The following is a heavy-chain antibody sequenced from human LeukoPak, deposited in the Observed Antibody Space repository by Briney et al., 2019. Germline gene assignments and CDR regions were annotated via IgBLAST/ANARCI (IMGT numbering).Heavy chain of an antibody. CDR3: ARQGDGYCSSTNCLYSFDY. J-gene: IGHJ4*02. CDR1: GGSISTSSYF. V-gene: IGHV4-39*01. Sequence: SETLSLTCTVSGGSISTSSYFWGWIRQSPGKGLEWIASIYYSGNTYYNPSLESRVTISEDTSKNQFSLKLSFVTAADTAVYYCARQGDGYCSSTNCLYSFDYWGPGTLVTVSS. D-gene: IGHD2-2*03. CDR2: IYYSGNT.